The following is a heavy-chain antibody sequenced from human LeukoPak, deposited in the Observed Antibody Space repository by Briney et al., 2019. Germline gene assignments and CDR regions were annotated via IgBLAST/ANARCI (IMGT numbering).Heavy chain of an antibody. CDR2: INSDGSST. V-gene: IGHV3-74*01. J-gene: IGHJ4*02. Sequence: GGSLRLSCAASGFTFSSYWMSWVRQAPGKGLVWVSRINSDGSSTSYADSVKGRFTISRDNAKNTLYLQMNSLRAEDTAVYYCASGGSGWYVGPVDYWGQGTLVTVSS. CDR3: ASGGSGWYVGPVDY. D-gene: IGHD6-19*01. CDR1: GFTFSSYW.